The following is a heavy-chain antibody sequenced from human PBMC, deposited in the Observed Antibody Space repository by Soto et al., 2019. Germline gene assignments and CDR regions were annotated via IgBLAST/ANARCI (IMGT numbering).Heavy chain of an antibody. J-gene: IGHJ6*02. CDR1: GFTFSSYG. D-gene: IGHD3-9*01. CDR2: ISYDGSNK. Sequence: QVQLVESGGGVVQPGRSLRLSCAASGFTFSSYGMHWVRQAKGKGLEWVAVISYDGSNKYYADSVKGRFTISRDNSKNTLYLQMNSLRAEDTAVYYCAKDDILTGYPGDDYYGMDVCGQGTTVTVTS. CDR3: AKDDILTGYPGDDYYGMDV. V-gene: IGHV3-30*18.